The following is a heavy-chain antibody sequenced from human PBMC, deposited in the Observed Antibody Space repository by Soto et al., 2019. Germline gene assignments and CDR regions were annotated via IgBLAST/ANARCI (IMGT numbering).Heavy chain of an antibody. CDR2: LRPSGGTT. D-gene: IGHD7-27*01. CDR1: GYSFTSYY. CDR3: VRAPNKGAFDV. Sequence: ASVKVSCQTSGYSFTSYYIHWVRQAPGQGLEWMGILRPSGGTTVYAQNIQDRVTMTRDTSTSTVYMELSSLRSEDTAVYYCVRAPNKGAFDVWGQGTMVTVSS. V-gene: IGHV1-46*03. J-gene: IGHJ3*01.